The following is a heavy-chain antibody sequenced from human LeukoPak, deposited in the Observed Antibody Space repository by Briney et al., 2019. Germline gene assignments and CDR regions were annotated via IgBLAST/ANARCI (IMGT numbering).Heavy chain of an antibody. D-gene: IGHD1-26*01. CDR1: GFTFSDYY. CDR3: AKGIVGAIDYFDY. Sequence: GGSLRLSCAASGFTFSDYYMSWIRQAPGKGLEWVAVTSYDGSNKYYGDSVKGRFTISRDNSKNTLYLQMNSLRAEDTAVYSCAKGIVGAIDYFDYWGQGTLVTVSS. CDR2: TSYDGSNK. J-gene: IGHJ4*02. V-gene: IGHV3-30*18.